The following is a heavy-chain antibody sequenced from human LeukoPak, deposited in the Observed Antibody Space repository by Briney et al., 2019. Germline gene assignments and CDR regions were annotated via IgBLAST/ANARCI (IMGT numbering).Heavy chain of an antibody. CDR1: GFTFDDYA. J-gene: IGHJ4*02. CDR3: AKGGGYSSSWYLYFDY. V-gene: IGHV3-9*01. CDR2: ISWNSGSI. D-gene: IGHD6-13*01. Sequence: GGSLRLSCAASGFTFDDYAMHWVRHAPGEGLEWVSGISWNSGSIGYADSVKGRFTISRDNAKNSLYLQMNSLRAEDTALYYCAKGGGYSSSWYLYFDYWGQGTLVTVSS.